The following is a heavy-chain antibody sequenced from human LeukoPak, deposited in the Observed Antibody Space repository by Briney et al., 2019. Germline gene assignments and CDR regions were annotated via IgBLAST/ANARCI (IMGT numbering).Heavy chain of an antibody. CDR3: ARPGLYYDILTGYEPNWFDP. V-gene: IGHV4-39*01. Sequence: SETLSLTCTVSGGSISSSSYYWGWIRQPPGKGLEWIGSIYYSGSTYYNPSLKSRVTISVDTSKNQFSLKLSSVTAADMAVYYCARPGLYYDILTGYEPNWFDPWGQGTLVTVSS. D-gene: IGHD3-9*01. CDR2: IYYSGST. J-gene: IGHJ5*02. CDR1: GGSISSSSYY.